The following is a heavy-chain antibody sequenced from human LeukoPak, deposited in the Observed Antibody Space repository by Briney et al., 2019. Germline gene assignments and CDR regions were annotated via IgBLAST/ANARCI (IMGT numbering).Heavy chain of an antibody. V-gene: IGHV4-34*01. CDR3: ARDYCSGGSCFTLGY. CDR1: GGSFSGYY. Sequence: SETLSLTCAVYGGSFSGYYWSWIRQPPGKGLEWIGEINHSGSTNCNPSLKSRDTISVDTSKNQFSLKLSSVTAADTAVYYCARDYCSGGSCFTLGYWGQGTLVTVSS. CDR2: INHSGST. D-gene: IGHD2-15*01. J-gene: IGHJ4*02.